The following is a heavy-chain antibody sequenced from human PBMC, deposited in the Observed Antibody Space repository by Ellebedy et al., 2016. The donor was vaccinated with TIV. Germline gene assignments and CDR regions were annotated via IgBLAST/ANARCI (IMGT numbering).Heavy chain of an antibody. D-gene: IGHD5-24*01. CDR2: VSWDSRGV. V-gene: IGHV3-9*01. CDR3: TKSLGDGYNSVISH. CDR1: GFTFTDHA. J-gene: IGHJ4*02. Sequence: GGSLRLXCATSGFTFTDHAMHWVRQAPGQGLEWVAGVSWDSRGVGFVDSVKVRFTIYRDNAKNSLYLEMSSLRLEDTALYYCTKSLGDGYNSVISHWGQGTLVTVSS.